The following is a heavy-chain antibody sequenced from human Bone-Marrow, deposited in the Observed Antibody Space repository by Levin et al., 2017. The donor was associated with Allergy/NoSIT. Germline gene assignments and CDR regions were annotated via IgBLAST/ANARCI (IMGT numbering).Heavy chain of an antibody. V-gene: IGHV4-39*01. CDR3: ARQLCSSYDFLGSYFDS. CDR1: GDSISSTNYY. D-gene: IGHD5-12*01. J-gene: IGHJ4*02. Sequence: PSETLSLTCKVSGDSISSTNYYWGWIRQPPGKGLEWIGCIYYSGKTYYNPSLKGRVSVSVDTSKNQFSLKLTSVTAADTAVYYWARQLCSSYDFLGSYFDSWGQGRLVTVSS. CDR2: IYYSGKT.